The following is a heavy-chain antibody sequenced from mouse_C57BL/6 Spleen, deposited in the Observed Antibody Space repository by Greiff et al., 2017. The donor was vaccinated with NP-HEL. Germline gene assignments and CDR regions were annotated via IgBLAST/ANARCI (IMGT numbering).Heavy chain of an antibody. J-gene: IGHJ4*01. Sequence: QVQLQQPGAELVKPGASVKLSCKASGYTFTSYWMQWVKQRPGQGLEWIGEIDPSDSYTNYNQKFKGKATLTVDTSSSTAYMQRSSLTSEDSAVYYCARRITTVDYAMDYWGQGTSVTVSS. D-gene: IGHD1-1*01. CDR2: IDPSDSYT. V-gene: IGHV1-50*01. CDR1: GYTFTSYW. CDR3: ARRITTVDYAMDY.